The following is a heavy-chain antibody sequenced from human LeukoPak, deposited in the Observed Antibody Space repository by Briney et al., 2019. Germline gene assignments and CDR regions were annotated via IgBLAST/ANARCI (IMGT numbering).Heavy chain of an antibody. CDR3: ARRAGAYPHPYDY. Sequence: GGSPRLSCAASGFTFSSYGMSWVRQAPGKGLEWVSAISGSGGSTYYADSVKGRFTISRDNSKNTLYLQMNSLRAEDTAVYYCARRAGAYPHPYDYWGQGTLVTVSS. J-gene: IGHJ4*02. CDR1: GFTFSSYG. D-gene: IGHD3-16*01. CDR2: ISGSGGST. V-gene: IGHV3-23*01.